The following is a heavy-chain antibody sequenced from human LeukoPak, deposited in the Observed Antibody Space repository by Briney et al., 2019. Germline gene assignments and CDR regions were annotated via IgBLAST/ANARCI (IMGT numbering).Heavy chain of an antibody. J-gene: IGHJ4*01. CDR2: IKQDGSDK. D-gene: IGHD1-14*01. Sequence: GGSLRLSCTASGFTFSSYWMSWVRQTPGKGLEWVANIKQDGSDKYYVDSVKGRFTISRDNAKNSLYLQMNTLRGEDTAVYYCARDAGITGTTDLDYWGHGTLVTVSS. CDR3: ARDAGITGTTDLDY. CDR1: GFTFSSYW. V-gene: IGHV3-7*01.